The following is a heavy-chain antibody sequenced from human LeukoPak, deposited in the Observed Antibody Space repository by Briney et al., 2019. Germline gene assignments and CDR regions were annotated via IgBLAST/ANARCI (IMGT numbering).Heavy chain of an antibody. CDR1: GGSISSHY. CDR2: IYTSGST. D-gene: IGHD3-3*01. J-gene: IGHJ6*03. V-gene: IGHV4-4*09. CDR3: ARQAWSGDYYMDV. Sequence: SETLSLTCTVSGGSISSHYWSWIRQPPGKGLEWIGYIYTSGSTNYNPSLKSRVTILVDTTKNQFSLKLISVPAADTAVYYCARQAWSGDYYMDVWGKGTTVTASS.